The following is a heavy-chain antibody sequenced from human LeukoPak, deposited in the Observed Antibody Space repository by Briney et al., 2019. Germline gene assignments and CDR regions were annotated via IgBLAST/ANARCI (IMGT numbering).Heavy chain of an antibody. V-gene: IGHV4-30-2*01. CDR1: GGSISSGGFS. Sequence: PSQTLSLTCGVSGGSISSGGFSWSWIRQPPGKGLEWIGEINHSGSTNYNPSLKSRVTISVDTSKNQFSLKLSSVTAADTAVYYCASSNSLAARASGRAFDYWGQGTLVTVSS. CDR2: INHSGST. D-gene: IGHD6-13*01. J-gene: IGHJ4*02. CDR3: ASSNSLAARASGRAFDY.